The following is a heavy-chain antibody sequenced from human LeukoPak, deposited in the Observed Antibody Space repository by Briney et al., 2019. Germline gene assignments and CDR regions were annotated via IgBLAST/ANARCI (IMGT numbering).Heavy chain of an antibody. Sequence: GASVKVSCKASGYTFTGYYMHWVRQAPGQGLEWMGWINPNSGGTNYAQKFQGRVTMTRDTSISTAYMELSRLRSDDTAVYYCARADLAVAGYFDYWGQGTLVTVSS. V-gene: IGHV1-2*02. CDR2: INPNSGGT. D-gene: IGHD6-19*01. CDR3: ARADLAVAGYFDY. J-gene: IGHJ4*02. CDR1: GYTFTGYY.